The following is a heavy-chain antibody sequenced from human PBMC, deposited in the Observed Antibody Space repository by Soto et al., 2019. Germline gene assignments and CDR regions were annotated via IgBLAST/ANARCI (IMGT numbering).Heavy chain of an antibody. Sequence: ASVKVSCKASGYTFTSYGISWVRQAPGQGLEWMGWISAYNGNTNYAQKLQGRVTMTTDTSTSTAYMELRSLRSDDTAVYYCARVFTMVRGVITTYWFDPWGQGTLVTVSS. CDR3: ARVFTMVRGVITTYWFDP. V-gene: IGHV1-18*01. CDR2: ISAYNGNT. CDR1: GYTFTSYG. J-gene: IGHJ5*02. D-gene: IGHD3-10*01.